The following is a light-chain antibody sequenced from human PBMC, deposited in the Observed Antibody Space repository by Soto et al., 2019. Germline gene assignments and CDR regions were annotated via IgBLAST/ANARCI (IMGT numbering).Light chain of an antibody. Sequence: DIQMTQSPPSLSASVGDRVSITCRTSQAISSDLNWYQQKPGKAPKLLMYAASSLQSGVPSRFSGRGSGTEFTLTISSVQPEDLATYFCQQSYSTPYTFGQGTKLEIK. V-gene: IGKV1-39*01. CDR2: AAS. CDR1: QAISSD. J-gene: IGKJ2*01. CDR3: QQSYSTPYT.